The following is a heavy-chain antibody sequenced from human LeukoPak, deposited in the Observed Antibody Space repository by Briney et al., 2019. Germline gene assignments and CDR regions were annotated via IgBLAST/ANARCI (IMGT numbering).Heavy chain of an antibody. V-gene: IGHV3-21*01. CDR2: ISSSSSYI. Sequence: GGSLRLSCAASGFTFSSYSMNWVRQAPGKGLEWVSSISSSSSYIYYADSVKGRFTISRDNAKNSPYLQMNSLRAEDTAVYYCARDHIAVAGNKFDYWGQGTLVTVSS. CDR1: GFTFSSYS. CDR3: ARDHIAVAGNKFDY. D-gene: IGHD6-19*01. J-gene: IGHJ4*02.